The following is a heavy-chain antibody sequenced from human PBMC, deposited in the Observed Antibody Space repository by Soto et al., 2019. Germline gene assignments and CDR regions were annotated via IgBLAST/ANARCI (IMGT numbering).Heavy chain of an antibody. CDR1: GYTFTSYY. CDR2: LNPNSGNT. CDR3: AGGSCSGGSRYSVWFDP. V-gene: IGHV1-8*01. D-gene: IGHD2-15*01. Sequence: ASVKGSSKASGYTFTSYYINWFRQATVQGLEWMGWLNPNSGNTGYAQKFEGRVTMTRNTSISTAYMVLSSLRSEDTAVYYCAGGSCSGGSRYSVWFDPCSQGTLVT. J-gene: IGHJ5*02.